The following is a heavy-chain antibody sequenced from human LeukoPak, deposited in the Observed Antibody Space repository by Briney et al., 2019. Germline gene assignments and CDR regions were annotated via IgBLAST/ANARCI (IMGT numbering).Heavy chain of an antibody. D-gene: IGHD2-21*02. J-gene: IGHJ3*02. CDR2: IWYDGSNK. V-gene: IGHV3-33*06. CDR1: GFTFSSYG. CDR3: ANAYCGGDCYGGAFDI. Sequence: GRSLRLSCAASGFTFSSYGMHWVRQATGKGLEWVAVIWYDGSNKYYADSVKGRFTISRDNSKNTLYLQMNSLRAEDTAVYYCANAYCGGDCYGGAFDIWGQGTMVTVSS.